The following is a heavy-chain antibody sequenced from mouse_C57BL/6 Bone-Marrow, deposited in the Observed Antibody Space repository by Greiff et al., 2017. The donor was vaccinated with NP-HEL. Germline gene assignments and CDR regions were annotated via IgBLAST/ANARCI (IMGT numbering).Heavy chain of an antibody. CDR2: IYPGSGST. J-gene: IGHJ2*01. CDR3: ARGYSNYFPYYFDY. V-gene: IGHV1-55*01. Sequence: QVQLQQPGAELVKPGASVKMSCKASGYTFTSFWITWVKQRPGQGLEWIGDIYPGSGSTNYNEKFKSKATLTVDTSSSTAYMQLSSLTSEDSAVYYWARGYSNYFPYYFDYWGQGTTLTVSS. CDR1: GYTFTSFW. D-gene: IGHD2-5*01.